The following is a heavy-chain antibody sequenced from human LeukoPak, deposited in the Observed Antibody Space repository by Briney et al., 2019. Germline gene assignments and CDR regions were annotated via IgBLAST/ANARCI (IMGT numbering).Heavy chain of an antibody. D-gene: IGHD3-10*02. J-gene: IGHJ6*04. CDR1: GGTFSSYG. Sequence: SVKVSCKASGGTFSSYGISWVRQAPGQGLEWMGGIIPFFGRADYAQKFQGRVTITADKSTSTAYMDLTSLKSEDTAVYYCAELGITMIGGVWGKGTTVTISS. V-gene: IGHV1-69*06. CDR3: AELGITMIGGV. CDR2: IIPFFGRA.